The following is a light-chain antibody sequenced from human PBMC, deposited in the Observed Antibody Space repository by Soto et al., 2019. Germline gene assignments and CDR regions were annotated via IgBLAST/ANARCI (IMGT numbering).Light chain of an antibody. J-gene: IGLJ2*01. CDR2: TND. Sequence: QSVLTQPPSASGTPGQRVTISCSGSSSNIGSKTINWYQQLPGSAPKLLIYTNDQRPSGVPDRFSGSKSGTSASLAISGLQSEDEADYFCASWDDSLYGVVFGGGTKVTVL. CDR1: SSNIGSKT. CDR3: ASWDDSLYGVV. V-gene: IGLV1-44*01.